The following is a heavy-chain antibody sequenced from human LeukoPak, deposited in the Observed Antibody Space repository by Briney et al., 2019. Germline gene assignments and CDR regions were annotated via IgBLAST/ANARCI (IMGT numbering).Heavy chain of an antibody. V-gene: IGHV3-53*01. J-gene: IGHJ4*02. CDR1: GFTVTNHY. D-gene: IGHD2-8*01. CDR2: IYSGGST. Sequence: GGSLRLSCAASGFTVTNHYMSWVRQAPGKGLEWVSVIYSGGSTYYGASVKGRFTISRDSSKNILYLQLNSLRAEDTAVYYCAKNGKMAPFILVYWGQGTLVTVSS. CDR3: AKNGKMAPFILVY.